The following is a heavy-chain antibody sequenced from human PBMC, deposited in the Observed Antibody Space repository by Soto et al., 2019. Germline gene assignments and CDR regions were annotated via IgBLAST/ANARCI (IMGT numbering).Heavy chain of an antibody. D-gene: IGHD2-15*01. J-gene: IGHJ4*02. Sequence: SETLSLTCTVSGDSIRNYYWSWIRQPPGKGLEWIGYIYYSGSTNYNPSLKSRVTISVDTSKNQFSLKLSSVTAADTAVYYCARHTPAISISDHWGQGTLVTVSS. CDR1: GDSIRNYY. CDR3: ARHTPAISISDH. V-gene: IGHV4-59*08. CDR2: IYYSGST.